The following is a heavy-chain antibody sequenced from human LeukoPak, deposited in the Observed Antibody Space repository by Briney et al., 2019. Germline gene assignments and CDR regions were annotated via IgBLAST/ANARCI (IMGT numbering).Heavy chain of an antibody. Sequence: ASVKVSCKASGYTFTSYYMHWVRQAPGQGLEWMGIINPSGGSTSYAQKFQGRVTMTRDTSTSTVYMELSSLRSEDTAVYYCARDRTVTTFGLKYELDYWGQGTLVTVSS. CDR2: INPSGGST. J-gene: IGHJ4*02. CDR1: GYTFTSYY. D-gene: IGHD4-17*01. V-gene: IGHV1-46*01. CDR3: ARDRTVTTFGLKYELDY.